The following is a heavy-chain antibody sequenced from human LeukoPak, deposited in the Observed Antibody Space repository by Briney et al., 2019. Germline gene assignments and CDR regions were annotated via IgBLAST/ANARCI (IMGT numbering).Heavy chain of an antibody. CDR3: ARHYSGTYYRFDS. Sequence: SETLSLTCSVSGDSFSSSSYFWDWIRQAPGKGLEWIGTISSSGNTYYNPSLKSRVTMSVDTSKNQFSLKLTSVTAADTTVYYCARHYSGTYYRFDSWGQRTLVTVSS. CDR1: GDSFSSSSYF. V-gene: IGHV4-39*01. J-gene: IGHJ4*02. D-gene: IGHD1-26*01. CDR2: ISSSGNT.